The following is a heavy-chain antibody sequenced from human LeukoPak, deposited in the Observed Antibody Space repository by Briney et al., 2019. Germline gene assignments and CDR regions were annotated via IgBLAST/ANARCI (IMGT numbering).Heavy chain of an antibody. CDR3: AREHCSSSSCHLDY. J-gene: IGHJ4*02. CDR2: IKQDGSEK. V-gene: IGHV3-7*01. CDR1: GFTFSSYW. D-gene: IGHD2-2*01. Sequence: SCKASGFTFSSYWMSWVRQAPGKGLEWVANIKQDGSEKYYVNSVRGRFSISRDNAKNSLYLQMNSLRAEDTAVYYCAREHCSSSSCHLDYWGQGTLVTVSS.